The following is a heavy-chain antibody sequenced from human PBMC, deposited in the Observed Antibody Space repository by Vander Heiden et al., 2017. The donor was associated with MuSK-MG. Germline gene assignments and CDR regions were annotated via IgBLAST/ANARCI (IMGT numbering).Heavy chain of an antibody. D-gene: IGHD4-17*01. J-gene: IGHJ4*02. CDR3: ARDPLLMTTEDY. CDR2: SSSSSSYI. CDR1: GFTCSSYS. Sequence: EVQLVESGGGLVKPRGSLRLSCAASGFTCSSYSRNGVRQAVGKGLEWVSASSSSSSYIYYADSGKGRFTSARDNAKNSLYLQRNSLRAEDTAGDYGARDPLLMTTEDYWGQGPRGNVAS. V-gene: IGHV3-21*01.